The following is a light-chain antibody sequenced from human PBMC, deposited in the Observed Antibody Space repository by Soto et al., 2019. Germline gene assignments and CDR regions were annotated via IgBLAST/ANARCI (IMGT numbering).Light chain of an antibody. CDR1: SSDVGGYNY. Sequence: QSALTQPASVSGSPGQSITISCTGTSSDVGGYNYVSWYQQHPGKAPKLMIFDVSNRPSGVSNRFPGSKSGNTASLTISGLQAEDEADYYCSSFTSSSTRVFGGGTQLTVL. J-gene: IGLJ2*01. CDR2: DVS. V-gene: IGLV2-14*01. CDR3: SSFTSSSTRV.